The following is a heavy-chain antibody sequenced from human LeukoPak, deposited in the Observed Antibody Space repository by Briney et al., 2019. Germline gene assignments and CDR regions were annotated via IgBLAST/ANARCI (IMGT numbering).Heavy chain of an antibody. CDR3: ARCSEGVMWPTYYGMDV. J-gene: IGHJ6*02. CDR2: ISGYSGNT. Sequence: ASVKVSCKTSGYTFTIYGVCWVRQAPGQGLEWMGWISGYSGNTNYAENLQGRVVMTAETSTSTAYMELRSLGSDDTAVYYCARCSEGVMWPTYYGMDVWGQGTTVTVSS. V-gene: IGHV1-18*01. CDR1: GYTFTIYG. D-gene: IGHD3-16*01.